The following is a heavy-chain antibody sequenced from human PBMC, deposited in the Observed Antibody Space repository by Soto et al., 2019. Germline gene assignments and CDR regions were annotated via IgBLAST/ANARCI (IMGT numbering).Heavy chain of an antibody. CDR3: ARREIQGPIDY. D-gene: IGHD1-26*01. CDR2: IYYSGTT. CDR1: GYSISSSNW. J-gene: IGHJ4*02. V-gene: IGHV4-28*01. Sequence: QVQLQESGPGLVKPSDTLSLTCAVSGYSISSSNWWGWIRQPPGKGLEWIGYIYYSGTTYYNPSLNSRVTMSVDTSRNQFSPKLTPVTAVDTAVYYCARREIQGPIDYWGQGTLVTVSS.